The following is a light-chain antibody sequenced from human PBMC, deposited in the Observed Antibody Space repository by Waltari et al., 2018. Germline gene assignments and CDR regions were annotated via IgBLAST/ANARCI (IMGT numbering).Light chain of an antibody. V-gene: IGLV4-69*01. J-gene: IGLJ3*02. CDR2: VNMYGSH. Sequence: QLVLTQSPSASASLGASVKLTCTLSSGHSTNVIAWLQKRPEKGPRYLMKVNMYGSHNKGDGIPDRFSGSSSGAERYLTISSLQSEDEADYYCQTGGHGTWVFGGGTKLTVL. CDR3: QTGGHGTWV. CDR1: SGHSTNV.